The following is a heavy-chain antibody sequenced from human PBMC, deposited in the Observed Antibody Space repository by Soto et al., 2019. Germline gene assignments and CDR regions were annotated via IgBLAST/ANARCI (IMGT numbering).Heavy chain of an antibody. CDR1: GYTFTGHY. CDR3: GRGRSGQIVVFY. Sequence: ASVKVSCKASGYTFTGHYIHWVRQAPEQGPEWMGEIGPESGATRYAQRFQGRVTMTRDMSITTVYMELNNLSPDDTAVYYCGRGRSGQIVVFYWGQGPPVTVSS. CDR2: IGPESGAT. J-gene: IGHJ4*02. D-gene: IGHD1-26*01. V-gene: IGHV1-2*02.